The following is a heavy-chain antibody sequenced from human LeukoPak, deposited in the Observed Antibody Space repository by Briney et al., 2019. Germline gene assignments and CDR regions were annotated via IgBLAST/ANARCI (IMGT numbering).Heavy chain of an antibody. J-gene: IGHJ4*02. V-gene: IGHV4-39*01. Sequence: SETLSLTCTVSGGSTSSYSYYWGWIRQPPGKGLEWIGSIYYSGSTYYNPSLKSRVTISVDTSKNQFSLKLTSVTAADTAVYYCARHAIDGSGYYFDYFDYWGQGTLVTVSS. CDR2: IYYSGST. CDR3: ARHAIDGSGYYFDYFDY. D-gene: IGHD3-22*01. CDR1: GGSTSSYSYY.